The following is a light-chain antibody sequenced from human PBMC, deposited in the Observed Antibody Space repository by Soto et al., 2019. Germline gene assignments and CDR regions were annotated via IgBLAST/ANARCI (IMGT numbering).Light chain of an antibody. CDR3: SSYTGSRTYVV. J-gene: IGLJ2*01. CDR1: SSDVGGYNY. V-gene: IGLV2-14*01. Sequence: QSALTQPASGSGSPGQSITMSCTGTSSDVGGYNYVSWYQQHPGKAPKLMIYDVSNRPSGVSKRFSGSKSANTASLTISGLHAEHGADYYCSSYTGSRTYVVFGRGTKLTVL. CDR2: DVS.